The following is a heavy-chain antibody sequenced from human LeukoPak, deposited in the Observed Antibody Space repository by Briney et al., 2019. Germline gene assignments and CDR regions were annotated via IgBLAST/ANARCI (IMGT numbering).Heavy chain of an antibody. CDR2: ISDTGSTI. J-gene: IGHJ4*02. D-gene: IGHD2-2*01. CDR1: GFTFSSYE. Sequence: PGGSLRLSCAASGFTFSSYELNWVRQAPGKGLEWVSYISDTGSTIYYADSVKGRFTISRDNSKNTLSLQMNSLRAEDTAVYYCAKDRGRRIVVVPATKWGTFDYWGQGTLVTVSS. CDR3: AKDRGRRIVVVPATKWGTFDY. V-gene: IGHV3-48*03.